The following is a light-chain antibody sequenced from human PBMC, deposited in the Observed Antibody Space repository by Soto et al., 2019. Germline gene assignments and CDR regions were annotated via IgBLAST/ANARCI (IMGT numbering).Light chain of an antibody. CDR1: QSVSNSY. CDR3: QQYGSSPRT. V-gene: IGKV3-20*01. J-gene: IGKJ1*01. CDR2: GAS. Sequence: EVVLTQSPGTLSLSPGERATLSCRASQSVSNSYLAWYQQKPGQAPRLLIYGASTRATGIPDRFSGSGSGTDFTLTISRLEPEDFAVYYRQQYGSSPRTFGQGTKVENK.